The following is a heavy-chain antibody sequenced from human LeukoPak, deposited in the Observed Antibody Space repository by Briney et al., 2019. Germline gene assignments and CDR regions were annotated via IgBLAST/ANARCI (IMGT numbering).Heavy chain of an antibody. CDR3: ARVHYSDFSSRNFDY. V-gene: IGHV4-31*03. CDR1: GGSISSGGYY. D-gene: IGHD3-3*01. CDR2: IYYSGST. Sequence: SQTLSLTCTVSGGSISSGGYYWSWIRQHPGKGLEWIGYIYYSGSTYYNPSLKSRVTISVDTSKNQFSLKLSSVTAADTAVYYCARVHYSDFSSRNFDYWGQGTLVTVSS. J-gene: IGHJ4*02.